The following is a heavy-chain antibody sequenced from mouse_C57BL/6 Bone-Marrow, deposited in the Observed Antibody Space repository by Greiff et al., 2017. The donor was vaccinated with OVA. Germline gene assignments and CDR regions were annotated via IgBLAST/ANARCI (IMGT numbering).Heavy chain of an antibody. V-gene: IGHV14-4*01. CDR2: IDPENGDT. CDR1: GFNIKDDY. J-gene: IGHJ2*01. CDR3: TTPYYGSSLY. Sequence: VQLQQSGAELVRPGASVKLSCTASGFNIKDDYMYWVKQRPEQGLEWIGWIDPENGDTEYASKFQGKATITADTSSNTAYLQLSSLTSEDTAVYYCTTPYYGSSLYWGQGTTLTVSS. D-gene: IGHD1-1*01.